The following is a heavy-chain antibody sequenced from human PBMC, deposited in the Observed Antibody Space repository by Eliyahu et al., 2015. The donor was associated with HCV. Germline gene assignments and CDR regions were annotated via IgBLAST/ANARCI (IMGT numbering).Heavy chain of an antibody. CDR3: ARHMTTVTTGVIEDY. J-gene: IGHJ4*02. CDR1: GXTFTTYX. CDR2: INPSGGST. V-gene: IGHV1-46*01. Sequence: QVQLVQSGAEVKKPGASVKVSCKAXGXTFTTYXLXWXRXAXGQGLEXMGIINPSGGSTSYAQKFQGRVTMTRDTSTSTVYMELSSLRSEDTAVYYCARHMTTVTTGVIEDYWGQGTLVTVSS. D-gene: IGHD4-17*01.